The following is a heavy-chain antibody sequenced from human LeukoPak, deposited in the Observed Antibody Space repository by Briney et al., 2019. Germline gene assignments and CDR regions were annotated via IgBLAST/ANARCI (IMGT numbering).Heavy chain of an antibody. Sequence: GGSLRLSCAASGFTFSSYWMSWVRQAPGKGLEWVANIKQDGSEKYYVDSVKGRFTISRDNSKNTLYLQMNSLRAEDTAVYYCAKGGGVYGDYGTYYFDYWGQGTLVTVSS. CDR1: GFTFSSYW. CDR3: AKGGGVYGDYGTYYFDY. J-gene: IGHJ4*02. CDR2: IKQDGSEK. D-gene: IGHD4-17*01. V-gene: IGHV3-7*01.